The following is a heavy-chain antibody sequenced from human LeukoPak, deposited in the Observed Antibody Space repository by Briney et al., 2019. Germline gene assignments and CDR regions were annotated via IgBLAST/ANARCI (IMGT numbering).Heavy chain of an antibody. D-gene: IGHD6-6*01. CDR1: GATFSSYA. CDR3: ARDKPAFTWGYSSSSYSWLDP. Sequence: GASVKLSCKASGATFSSYAISWVRQAPGQRLEWMGGIIPIFGTANYAQKRQGRVTITTDESTTTAYMELSSLRSEDTAVYYCARDKPAFTWGYSSSSYSWLDPWGQGTLVTVSS. CDR2: IIPIFGTA. J-gene: IGHJ5*02. V-gene: IGHV1-69*05.